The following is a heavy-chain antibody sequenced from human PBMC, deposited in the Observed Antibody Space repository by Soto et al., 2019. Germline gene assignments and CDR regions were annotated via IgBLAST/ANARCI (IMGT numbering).Heavy chain of an antibody. CDR3: AKDLREGYYYDSSGYQHVSEPDY. D-gene: IGHD3-22*01. Sequence: QVQLVESGGGVVQPGRSLRLSCAASGFTFSSYGMHWVRQAPGKGLEWVAVISYDGSNKYYADSVKGRFTISRDNSKNTLYLQMDSLRAEDTAAYYCAKDLREGYYYDSSGYQHVSEPDYWGQGTLVTVSS. CDR2: ISYDGSNK. CDR1: GFTFSSYG. V-gene: IGHV3-30*18. J-gene: IGHJ4*02.